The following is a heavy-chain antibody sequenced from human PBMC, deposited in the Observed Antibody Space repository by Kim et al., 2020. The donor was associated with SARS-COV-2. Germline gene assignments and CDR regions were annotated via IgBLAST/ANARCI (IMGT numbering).Heavy chain of an antibody. CDR2: ISWNSGSI. D-gene: IGHD2-15*01. CDR1: GFTFGDYA. J-gene: IGHJ5*02. Sequence: GGSLRLSCAASGFTFGDYAMHWVRQAPGKGLEWVSGISWNSGSIGYADSVKGRFTISRDNAKNSLYLQMNSLRAEDTALYYCAKDIGVENCSGGSCYGRPPPRGGWFDPWGQGTLVTVSS. CDR3: AKDIGVENCSGGSCYGRPPPRGGWFDP. V-gene: IGHV3-9*01.